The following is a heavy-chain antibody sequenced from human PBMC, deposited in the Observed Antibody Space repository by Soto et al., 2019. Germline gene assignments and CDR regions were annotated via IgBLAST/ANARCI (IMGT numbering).Heavy chain of an antibody. D-gene: IGHD7-27*01. V-gene: IGHV1-8*02. J-gene: IGHJ4*02. CDR1: GYTFTSYG. Sequence: ASVKVSCKASGYTFTSYGISWVRQAPGQGLEWMGWMNPNSGNTGYAQKFQGRVTMTRNTSISTAYMELSSLTYEDTAVYYCTRNRRETGDFDFWGQGTLVTVSS. CDR3: TRNRRETGDFDF. CDR2: MNPNSGNT.